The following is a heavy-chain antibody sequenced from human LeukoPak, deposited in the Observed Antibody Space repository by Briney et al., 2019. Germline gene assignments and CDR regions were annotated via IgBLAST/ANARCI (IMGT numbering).Heavy chain of an antibody. CDR3: TTAGDCDSTSCYRSVDS. CDR2: ISSSGSTI. Sequence: PGGSLRLSCAASGFTFSDFYISWIRQAPGKGLEWVSYISSSGSTIYYADSVKGRFTISRDNAKNSLYLQMNSLRDEDTAVYYCTTAGDCDSTSCYRSVDSWGLGTLVTVSS. V-gene: IGHV3-11*01. D-gene: IGHD2-2*01. CDR1: GFTFSDFY. J-gene: IGHJ4*02.